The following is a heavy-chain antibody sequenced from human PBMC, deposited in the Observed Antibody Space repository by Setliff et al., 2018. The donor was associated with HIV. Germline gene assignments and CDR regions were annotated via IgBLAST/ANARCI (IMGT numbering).Heavy chain of an antibody. D-gene: IGHD3-10*01. V-gene: IGHV4-59*01. J-gene: IGHJ4*02. CDR1: GGSMNSYY. Sequence: SETLSLTCTVSGGSMNSYYWSWIRQPPGKGLEWIGSIYYTGSTDYNPSLMSRVTISLDTPKNQFSLKLNSVIAAGTAVYYCARNRVPSSLWGQGTLVTVSS. CDR2: IYYTGST. CDR3: ARNRVPSSL.